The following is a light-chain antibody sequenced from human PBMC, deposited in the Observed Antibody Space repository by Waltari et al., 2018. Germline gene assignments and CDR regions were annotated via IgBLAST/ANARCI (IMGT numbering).Light chain of an antibody. Sequence: IVLTQSPGTLSLSPGERATLSCRASQSVNTYLAGYQEKPGQAPRLLIYGAYSRAAGIPGWFRGSGYGTDFGVTISRLEAEDVAVYYWQHHVRLPATFGQGTQVEIE. V-gene: IGKV3-20*01. CDR1: QSVNTY. J-gene: IGKJ1*01. CDR3: QHHVRLPAT. CDR2: GAY.